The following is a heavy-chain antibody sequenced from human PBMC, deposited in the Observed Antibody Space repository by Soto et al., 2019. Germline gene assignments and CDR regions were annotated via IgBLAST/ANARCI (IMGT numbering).Heavy chain of an antibody. J-gene: IGHJ4*02. Sequence: PGGSMRHSWAASGFTFSHYAMYWVRQAPGKGLEWVADISYDGRNKYYPDAVKGRFTISRDYSENTLYLQMNSLRAEDTAVYYCARGSPPDYWGQGTLVTVSS. V-gene: IGHV3-30*04. CDR3: ARGSPPDY. CDR2: ISYDGRNK. CDR1: GFTFSHYA. D-gene: IGHD6-13*01.